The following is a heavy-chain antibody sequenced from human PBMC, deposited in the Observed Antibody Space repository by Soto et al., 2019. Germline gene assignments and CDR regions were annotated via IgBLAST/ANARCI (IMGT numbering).Heavy chain of an antibody. CDR1: GFTFSNYG. D-gene: IGHD6-13*01. CDR2: ISYDGSNK. J-gene: IGHJ6*02. V-gene: IGHV3-30*03. CDR3: ARVARIAAPLDV. Sequence: GGSLRLSCAASGFTFSNYGMHWVRQTPGKGLEWVAVISYDGSNKYYADSVKGRFTISRDNSKNTLYLQMNSLRAEDTAVYYCARVARIAAPLDVWGQGTTVTVSS.